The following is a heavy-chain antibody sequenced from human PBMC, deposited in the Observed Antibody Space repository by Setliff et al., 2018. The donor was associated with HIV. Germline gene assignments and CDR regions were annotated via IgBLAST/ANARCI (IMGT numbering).Heavy chain of an antibody. V-gene: IGHV4-61*08. J-gene: IGHJ5*02. Sequence: SETLSLTCTVSGGSISSGGYYWTWIRQHPGKGLEWLGYMYYTGSTNYNPSLKSRATISVGTSKNQFSLKVNSVTAADTAVYYCVLSDSDYRFDPWGQGTLVTVSS. D-gene: IGHD5-12*01. CDR1: GGSISSGGYY. CDR3: VLSDSDYRFDP. CDR2: MYYTGST.